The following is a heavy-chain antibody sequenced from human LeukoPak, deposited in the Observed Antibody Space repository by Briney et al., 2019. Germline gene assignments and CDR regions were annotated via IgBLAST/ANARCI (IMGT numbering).Heavy chain of an antibody. V-gene: IGHV3-48*01. D-gene: IGHD1-20*01. Sequence: AGGSLRLSCAASGFTFSAHTMNWVRLAPGKGLEWVSYIGSTSITIYYAHSVEGRFTISRDNAKNSLYLQMSSLRVEDTAVYYCARGPLYGITGSYGLWGQGTLVTVSS. CDR1: GFTFSAHT. CDR3: ARGPLYGITGSYGL. J-gene: IGHJ4*02. CDR2: IGSTSITI.